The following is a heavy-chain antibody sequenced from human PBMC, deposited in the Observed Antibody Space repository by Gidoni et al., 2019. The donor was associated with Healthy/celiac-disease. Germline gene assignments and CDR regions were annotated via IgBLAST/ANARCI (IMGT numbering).Heavy chain of an antibody. CDR3: ARVRGYCSGGSCLEFDY. Sequence: EVQLVESGGGLVKPGGSLRLSCAASGFTFRSYSMNWVRQAPGKGLECVSSISSSSSYIYYADSVKGRFTISRDNAKNSLYLQMNSLRAEDTAVYYCARVRGYCSGGSCLEFDYWGQGTLVTVSS. J-gene: IGHJ4*02. D-gene: IGHD2-15*01. V-gene: IGHV3-21*01. CDR2: ISSSSSYI. CDR1: GFTFRSYS.